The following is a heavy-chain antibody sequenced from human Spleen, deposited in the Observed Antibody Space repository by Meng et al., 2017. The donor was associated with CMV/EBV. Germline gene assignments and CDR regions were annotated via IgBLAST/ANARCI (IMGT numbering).Heavy chain of an antibody. J-gene: IGHJ6*02. V-gene: IGHV1-46*01. Sequence: ASVKVSCKASGYTFSTYYMHWVRQAPGQGLEWMGIINPSGGSTSYAQKFQGRVTMTRDTSISTAYMELSRLRSDDTAVYYCAAYYGDYPYYYYYGMDVWGQGTTVTVSS. CDR1: GYTFSTYY. D-gene: IGHD4-17*01. CDR3: AAYYGDYPYYYYYGMDV. CDR2: INPSGGST.